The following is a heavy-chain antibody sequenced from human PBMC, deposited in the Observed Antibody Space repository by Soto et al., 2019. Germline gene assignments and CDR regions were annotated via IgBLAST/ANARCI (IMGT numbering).Heavy chain of an antibody. D-gene: IGHD3-16*02. CDR1: GGSISSYY. V-gene: IGHV4-59*01. CDR2: IYYSGST. J-gene: IGHJ5*02. CDR3: ARAGELSLYGSSWFDP. Sequence: SETLSLTCTFSGGSISSYYWSLIRQPPGKGLEWIGYIYYSGSTNYNPSLKSRVTISVDTSKNQFSLKLSSVTAADTAVYYCARAGELSLYGSSWFDPWGQGTLVTVSS.